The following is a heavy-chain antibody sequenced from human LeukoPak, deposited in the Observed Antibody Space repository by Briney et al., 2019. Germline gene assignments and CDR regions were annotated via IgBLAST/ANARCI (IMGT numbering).Heavy chain of an antibody. CDR1: GYSINSGYY. J-gene: IGHJ4*02. Sequence: NSSETLSLTCTVSGYSINSGYYWGWIRQPPGKGLEWIGSIYHSGSTYYNPSLKSRVTISVDTSKNQFSLKLSSVTAADTAVYYCARVLKGRAPFDYWGQGTLVTVSS. CDR2: IYHSGST. CDR3: ARVLKGRAPFDY. V-gene: IGHV4-38-2*02.